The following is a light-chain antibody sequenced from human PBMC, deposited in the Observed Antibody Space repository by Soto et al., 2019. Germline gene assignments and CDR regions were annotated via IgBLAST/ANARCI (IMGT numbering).Light chain of an antibody. J-gene: IGKJ1*01. CDR2: EAS. V-gene: IGKV1-5*03. CDR1: QSISSW. Sequence: DIQMTQSPSTLSASVGDRVTITCRASQSISSWLAWYQQKPGKAPKLLIYEASSLDSGVPSRFSGGRSGTEFTLTISRLQPDDFATYYFQQYNSYSPRTFDQGTKVEVK. CDR3: QQYNSYSPRT.